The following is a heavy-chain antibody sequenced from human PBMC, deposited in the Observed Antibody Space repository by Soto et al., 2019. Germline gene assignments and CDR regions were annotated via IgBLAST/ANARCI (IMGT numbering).Heavy chain of an antibody. CDR1: GSTFSSYA. J-gene: IGHJ4*02. CDR3: AKDRPSMDYGDYDGAHYFDY. Sequence: EVQLLESGGGLVQPGWSLRLSCAASGSTFSSYAMSAIRQAPGKGLEWVSAISGSGGSTYYADSVKGQFTISRDNSRNTLYLQMNSLRAEDTAVYYCAKDRPSMDYGDYDGAHYFDYWGQGTLVTVSS. CDR2: ISGSGGST. D-gene: IGHD4-17*01. V-gene: IGHV3-23*01.